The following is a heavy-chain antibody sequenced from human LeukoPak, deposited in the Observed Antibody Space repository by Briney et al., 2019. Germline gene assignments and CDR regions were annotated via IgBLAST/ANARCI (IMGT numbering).Heavy chain of an antibody. V-gene: IGHV1-3*01. D-gene: IGHD2-21*01. CDR3: ARGIWSARTVDYYLDT. J-gene: IGHJ4*02. Sequence: GASVKVSCKASGYTFSNYAIHWVRQAPGQRFEWMGWINAGNGHTKYSQNFQGRVTITRDSSASTVYMELSSLTSEDTAVYYCARGIWSARTVDYYLDTGAREPWSPSPQ. CDR2: INAGNGHT. CDR1: GYTFSNYA.